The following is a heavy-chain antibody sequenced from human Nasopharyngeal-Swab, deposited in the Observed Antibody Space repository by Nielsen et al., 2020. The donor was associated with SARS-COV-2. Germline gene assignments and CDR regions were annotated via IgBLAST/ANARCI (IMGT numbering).Heavy chain of an antibody. CDR3: TRGRSYYDSSGYLDY. V-gene: IGHV3-49*04. Sequence: SLKISCPASGFTFGDYAMRWVRQAPGKGLEWVGFIRSKAYGGTTEYAASEKGRFTISRDDSKSVAYLQMNILKTEDTPVYYCTRGRSYYDSSGYLDYLCQVTLVTVSS. CDR2: IRSKAYGGTT. J-gene: IGHJ4*02. CDR1: GFTFGDYA. D-gene: IGHD3-22*01.